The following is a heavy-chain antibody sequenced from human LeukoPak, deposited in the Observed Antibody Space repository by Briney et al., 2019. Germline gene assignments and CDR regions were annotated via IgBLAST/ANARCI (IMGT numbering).Heavy chain of an antibody. CDR3: ASGTTYKRHDY. J-gene: IGHJ4*02. Sequence: GGSLRLSCAASGFTFDDYGMIWVRQAPGKGLEWVPGINWNGGSTGYADSVKGRFTISRDNAKNSLYLQMNSLRAEDTDLYYCASGTTYKRHDYWGQGPLVTVSS. V-gene: IGHV3-20*04. CDR2: INWNGGST. D-gene: IGHD1-14*01. CDR1: GFTFDDYG.